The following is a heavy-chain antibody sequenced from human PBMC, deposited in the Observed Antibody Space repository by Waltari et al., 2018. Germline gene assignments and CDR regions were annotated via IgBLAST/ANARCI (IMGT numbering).Heavy chain of an antibody. CDR3: ATAARYSSGWI. CDR1: GYTFTDSY. J-gene: IGHJ4*02. Sequence: EVQLVQSGAEVKKPGATVQISCKASGYTFTDSYMHWVQQAPGKGLEWMGRVDPEDGETIYAEKFQGRVTITADTSTDTAYMELSSLRSEDTAVYYCATAARYSSGWIWGQGTLVTVSS. D-gene: IGHD6-19*01. V-gene: IGHV1-69-2*01. CDR2: VDPEDGET.